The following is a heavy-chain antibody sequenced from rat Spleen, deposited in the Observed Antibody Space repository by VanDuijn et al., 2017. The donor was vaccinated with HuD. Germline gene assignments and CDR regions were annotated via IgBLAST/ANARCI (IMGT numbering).Heavy chain of an antibody. CDR3: VRERVPGFAFYFDY. Sequence: QVQLKESGPGLVQPSQTLSLTCTVSGFSLIRYNVHWVRQPPGKGLEWIAAISTGGNTYYNSGLKSRLGISRDTSKSQVFLKMNSLQTEDTAIYFCVRERVPGFAFYFDYWGQGVMVTVSS. V-gene: IGHV2-6*01. CDR1: GFSLIRYN. D-gene: IGHD1-4*01. J-gene: IGHJ2*01. CDR2: ISTGGNT.